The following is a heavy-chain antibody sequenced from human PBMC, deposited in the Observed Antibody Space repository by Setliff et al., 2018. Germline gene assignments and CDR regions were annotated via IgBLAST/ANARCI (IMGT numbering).Heavy chain of an antibody. J-gene: IGHJ5*02. V-gene: IGHV1-69*08. CDR1: GDTFNTYT. Sequence: SVKVSCKASGDTFNTYTLSWVRQAPGKGLEWIGRSIPILNRANYAERFQGRVKLTVDAAATTAYMDLTSLNADDTAFYYCARELRSPFWHIDAWGQGTLVTVSS. CDR3: ARELRSPFWHIDA. CDR2: SIPILNRA. D-gene: IGHD3-16*01.